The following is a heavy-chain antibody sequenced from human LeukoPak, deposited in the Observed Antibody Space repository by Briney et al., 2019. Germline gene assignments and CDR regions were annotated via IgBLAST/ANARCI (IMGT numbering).Heavy chain of an antibody. CDR3: ATTYDFWSGHALDY. J-gene: IGHJ4*02. CDR1: GYTLTELS. CDR2: FDPEDGET. V-gene: IGHV1-24*01. D-gene: IGHD3-3*01. Sequence: ASVKVSCKVSGYTLTELSMHWVRQAPGKGLEWMGGFDPEDGETICAQKFQGRVTMTEDTSTDTAYMELSSLRSEDTAVYYCATTYDFWSGHALDYWGQGTLVTVSS.